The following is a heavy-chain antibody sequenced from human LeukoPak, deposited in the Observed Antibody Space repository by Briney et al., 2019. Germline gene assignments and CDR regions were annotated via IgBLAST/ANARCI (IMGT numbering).Heavy chain of an antibody. J-gene: IGHJ4*02. V-gene: IGHV3-15*01. CDR1: GFTFSNAW. CDR3: TELVGATRGNYN. Sequence: GGSLRLSCPASGFTFSNAWMTWVRQAPGKGLEWVGRIKSKTNGGTTDYAAPVKGRFTISRDDSKNTLYLQMNSLKTEDTAMYYCTELVGATRGNYNWGQGTLVTVSS. D-gene: IGHD1-26*01. CDR2: IKSKTNGGTT.